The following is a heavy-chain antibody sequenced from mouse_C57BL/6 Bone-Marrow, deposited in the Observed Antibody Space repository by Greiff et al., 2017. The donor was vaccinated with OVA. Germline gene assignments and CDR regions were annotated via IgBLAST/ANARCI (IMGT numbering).Heavy chain of an antibody. J-gene: IGHJ2*01. CDR2: IYPGDGDT. D-gene: IGHD2-3*01. Sequence: QVQLKQSGPELVKPGASVKISCKASGYAFSSSWMNWVKQRPGKGLEWIGRIYPGDGDTNYNGKFKGKATLTADKSSSTAYMQLSSLTSEDSAVYCCARRGGWLPLDYWGQGTTLTVSS. CDR3: ARRGGWLPLDY. V-gene: IGHV1-82*01. CDR1: GYAFSSSW.